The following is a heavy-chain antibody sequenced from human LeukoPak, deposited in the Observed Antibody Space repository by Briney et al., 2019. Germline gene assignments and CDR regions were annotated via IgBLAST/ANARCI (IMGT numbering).Heavy chain of an antibody. CDR1: GGSFSGYY. J-gene: IGHJ5*02. V-gene: IGHV4-34*01. D-gene: IGHD2-2*01. CDR3: ARGGAGYCSSTSCYWFDP. CDR2: INHSGST. Sequence: SETLSLTCAVYGGSFSGYYWSWIRQPPGKGLEWIGEINHSGSTNYNPSLKSRVTISVDTSKNQFSLKLSSVTAADTAVYYCARGGAGYCSSTSCYWFDPWGQATLVTVSS.